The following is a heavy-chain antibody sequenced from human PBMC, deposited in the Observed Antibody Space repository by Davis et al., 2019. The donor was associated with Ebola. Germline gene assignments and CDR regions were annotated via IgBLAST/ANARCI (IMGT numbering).Heavy chain of an antibody. CDR3: AKDSGWQMSP. CDR2: IKYDRSDK. D-gene: IGHD6-19*01. Sequence: GESLKISCAASGFTFGDYWMTWVRQAPGKGLEWVGKIKYDRSDKYYVDSVKGRFTISRDNAKNSLYLQMNSLTVEDTAIYYCAKDSGWQMSPWGQGTLVIVSS. V-gene: IGHV3-7*01. J-gene: IGHJ5*02. CDR1: GFTFGDYW.